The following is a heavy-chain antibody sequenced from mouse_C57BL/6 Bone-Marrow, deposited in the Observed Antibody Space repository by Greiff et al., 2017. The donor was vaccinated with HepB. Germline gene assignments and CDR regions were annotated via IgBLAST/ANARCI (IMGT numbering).Heavy chain of an antibody. Sequence: QVQLQQPGTELVKPGASVKLSCKASGYTFTSYWMHWVKQRPGQGLEWIGNINPSNGGTNYNEKFKSKATLTVDKSSSTAYMQLSSLTSEDSAVYYCARGLPGTTVLYWYFDVWGTGTTVTVSS. CDR2: INPSNGGT. D-gene: IGHD1-1*01. CDR3: ARGLPGTTVLYWYFDV. V-gene: IGHV1-53*01. J-gene: IGHJ1*03. CDR1: GYTFTSYW.